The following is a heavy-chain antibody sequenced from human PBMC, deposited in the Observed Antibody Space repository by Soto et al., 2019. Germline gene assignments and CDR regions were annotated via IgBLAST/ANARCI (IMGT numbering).Heavy chain of an antibody. Sequence: EVQLVESGGGLVQPGGSLRLSCAASGFTFSTYSMNWVRQAPGKGLEWVSYISNTGGTRYYADSVKARITISRDTAKNSLYLQLTSLRQEDTAVYYCARDSSAAARRGGMDVWGQGITVTVSS. CDR3: ARDSSAAARRGGMDV. CDR2: ISNTGGTR. J-gene: IGHJ6*02. V-gene: IGHV3-48*02. D-gene: IGHD6-6*01. CDR1: GFTFSTYS.